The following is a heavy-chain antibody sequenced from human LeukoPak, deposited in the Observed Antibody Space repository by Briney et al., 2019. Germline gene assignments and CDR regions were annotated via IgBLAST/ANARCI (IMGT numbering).Heavy chain of an antibody. J-gene: IGHJ6*02. CDR3: AKDLGANYYGMEV. D-gene: IGHD3-16*01. CDR1: GFTFDDYA. Sequence: GGSLRLSCAASGFTFDDYAMHWVRQAPGKGLEWVSGISWNSGSIGYADSVKGRFTISRDNAKNSLYLQMNSLRAEDTALYYCAKDLGANYYGMEVWGQGATVTVFS. V-gene: IGHV3-9*01. CDR2: ISWNSGSI.